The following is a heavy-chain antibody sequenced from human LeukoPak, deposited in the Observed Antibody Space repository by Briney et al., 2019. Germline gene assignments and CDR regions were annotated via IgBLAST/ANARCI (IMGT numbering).Heavy chain of an antibody. V-gene: IGHV4-31*03. CDR1: GGSISSAVYS. J-gene: IGHJ1*01. CDR2: IYYSGST. D-gene: IGHD1-14*01. CDR3: ARVDRYHEYFQH. Sequence: SQTLSLTCLVSGGSISSAVYSWSWIRQYPGKGLEWIGSIYYSGSTYSNPSLKSRLIISVDTSKSLFSLKLSSVTAADTAVYYCARVDRYHEYFQHWGQGTLVTVSS.